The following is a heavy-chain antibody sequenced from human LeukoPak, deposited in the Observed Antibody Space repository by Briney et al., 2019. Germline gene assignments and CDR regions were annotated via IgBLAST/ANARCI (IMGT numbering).Heavy chain of an antibody. CDR2: ISSSSNTI. D-gene: IGHD2-2*01. CDR3: APGYCTSSSCSHYFEH. V-gene: IGHV3-48*01. J-gene: IGHJ4*02. CDR1: GLTFNSYA. Sequence: PGGSLRLSCAASGLTFNSYAMNWVRQAPGKGLEWVSYISSSSNTIYYAGSVKGRFTISRDSAKNSLYLEMHSLRAEDSAVYYCAPGYCTSSSCSHYFEHWGQGTLVTVSS.